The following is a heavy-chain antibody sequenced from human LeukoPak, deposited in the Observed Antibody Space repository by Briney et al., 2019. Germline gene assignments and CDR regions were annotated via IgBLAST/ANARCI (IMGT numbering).Heavy chain of an antibody. CDR3: ARARYSGYEWDAFDI. V-gene: IGHV5-51*01. CDR1: GYSFTSYW. CDR2: IYSGDSDT. Sequence: GASLKISCKASGYSFTSYWIGWVRQMPGKGLEWMGIIYSGDSDTRYSPSFQGQVTISADKSISTAYLQWSSLKASDTAMYYCARARYSGYEWDAFDIWGQGTMVTVSS. J-gene: IGHJ3*02. D-gene: IGHD5-12*01.